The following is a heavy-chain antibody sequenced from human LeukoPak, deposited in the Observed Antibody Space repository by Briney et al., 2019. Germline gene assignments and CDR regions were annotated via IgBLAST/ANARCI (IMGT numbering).Heavy chain of an antibody. CDR2: IYDSGST. Sequence: PSETLSLTCTVSGGSIRSSYYYWGWIRQPPGKGLEWIGSIYDSGSTYYNPSLKSRVTISVDTSKNQFSLKLSSVTAADTAVYYCARGGGHVRVPFDPWGQGTLVTVSS. D-gene: IGHD3-10*01. J-gene: IGHJ5*02. CDR1: GGSIRSSYYY. V-gene: IGHV4-39*01. CDR3: ARGGGHVRVPFDP.